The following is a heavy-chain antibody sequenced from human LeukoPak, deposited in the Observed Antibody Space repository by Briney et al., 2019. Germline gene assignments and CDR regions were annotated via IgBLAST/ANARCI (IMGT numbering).Heavy chain of an antibody. D-gene: IGHD3-3*01. V-gene: IGHV1-24*01. CDR3: ATGLEWLSYFDY. CDR2: FDPEDGET. Sequence: ASVKVSCKVSGYTLTELSMHWVRQAPGKGLEWMGGFDPEDGETIYAQKFQGRVTMTEDTSTDTAYMELSSLRSEDTAVYYCATGLEWLSYFDYWGQGTLVTVSS. J-gene: IGHJ4*02. CDR1: GYTLTELS.